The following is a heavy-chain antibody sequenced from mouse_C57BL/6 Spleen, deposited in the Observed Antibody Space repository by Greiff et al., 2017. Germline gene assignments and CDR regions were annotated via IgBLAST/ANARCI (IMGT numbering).Heavy chain of an antibody. D-gene: IGHD1-1*01. J-gene: IGHJ2*01. CDR3: ARRPYYYGSSYDDY. CDR1: GYTFTSYW. Sequence: QVQLKQPGAELVRPGSSVKLSCKASGYTFTSYWMDWVKQRPGQGLEWIGNIYPSDSETHYNQKFKDKATLTVDKSSSTAYMQLSSLTSEDSAVYYCARRPYYYGSSYDDYWGQGTTLTVSS. CDR2: IYPSDSET. V-gene: IGHV1-61*01.